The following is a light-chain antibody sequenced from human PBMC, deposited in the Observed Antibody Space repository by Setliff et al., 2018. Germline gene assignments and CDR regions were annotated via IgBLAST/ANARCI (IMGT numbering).Light chain of an antibody. CDR2: DNN. Sequence: QSALPQPPSVSAAPRQKVTISCSGSSSNIGSSYVSWYQQVPGTAPKLLIYDNNKRPSGIPDRFSGSKSGASGTLGITGLQTGDEAEYYCATWDFSLRGVVFGGGTKVTVL. CDR3: ATWDFSLRGVV. CDR1: SSNIGSSY. V-gene: IGLV1-51*01. J-gene: IGLJ2*01.